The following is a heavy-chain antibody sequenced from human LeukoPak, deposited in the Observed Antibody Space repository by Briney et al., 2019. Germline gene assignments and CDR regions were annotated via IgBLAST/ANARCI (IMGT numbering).Heavy chain of an antibody. CDR2: ISNDGSNI. J-gene: IGHJ5*02. CDR1: RFTFSSYW. CDR3: AKDPYRVIVATGNYLDP. V-gene: IGHV3-30*18. D-gene: IGHD2-21*01. Sequence: HPGGSLRLSCAASRFTFSSYWMSWVRQAPGKGLEWVAVISNDGSNIQYADSAKGRFTISRDNSKNTVYLQMNSLRSEDTAVYYCAKDPYRVIVATGNYLDPWGQGTLVTVSS.